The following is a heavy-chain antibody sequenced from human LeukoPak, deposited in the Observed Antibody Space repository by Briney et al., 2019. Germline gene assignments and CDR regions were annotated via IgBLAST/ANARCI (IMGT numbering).Heavy chain of an antibody. Sequence: GGSLRLSCAASGFTFSSYWMHWVRHAPGKGLVGVSRINSDGSSTNYADSVKGRFTISRDNAKNTLYLQMNRLRAEDTAVYYCARVRGYNYGYNYWGQGTLVTVSS. D-gene: IGHD5-18*01. CDR2: INSDGSST. V-gene: IGHV3-74*01. CDR3: ARVRGYNYGYNY. CDR1: GFTFSSYW. J-gene: IGHJ4*02.